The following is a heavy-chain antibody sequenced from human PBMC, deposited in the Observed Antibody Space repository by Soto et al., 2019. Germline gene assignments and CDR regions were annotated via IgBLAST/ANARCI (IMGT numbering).Heavy chain of an antibody. Sequence: PGGSLRLSCAASGFDFSGHAMNWVRQVPGKGLEWVSHISRSSDTIYYADSVKGRFTISRDNAKNSLYLEMNSLRAEDTAVYYCARYGSRSDYRDPFDYWGQGTLVTVSS. V-gene: IGHV3-48*01. CDR1: GFDFSGHA. D-gene: IGHD3-10*01. CDR2: ISRSSDTI. CDR3: ARYGSRSDYRDPFDY. J-gene: IGHJ4*02.